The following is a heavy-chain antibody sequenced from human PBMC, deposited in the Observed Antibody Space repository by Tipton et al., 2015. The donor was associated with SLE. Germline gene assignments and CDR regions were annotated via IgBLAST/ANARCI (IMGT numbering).Heavy chain of an antibody. V-gene: IGHV3-21*01. D-gene: IGHD2-2*01. CDR3: ARDPVVPAATFDY. CDR2: ISGSSSYI. Sequence: SLRLSCAASGFTFSSYSMNWVRQAPGKGLEWVSSISGSSSYIYYADSVKGRFTISRDNAKNSLYLQMNSLRAEDTAVYYCARDPVVPAATFDYWGQGTLVTVSS. J-gene: IGHJ4*02. CDR1: GFTFSSYS.